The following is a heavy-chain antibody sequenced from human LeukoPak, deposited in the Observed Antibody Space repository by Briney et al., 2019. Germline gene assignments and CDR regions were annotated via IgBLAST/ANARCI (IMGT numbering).Heavy chain of an antibody. CDR3: ANLFIADYFDY. V-gene: IGHV3-23*01. J-gene: IGHJ4*02. CDR1: GFTFSSFA. D-gene: IGHD2-15*01. Sequence: GGSLRLSCAPSGFTFSSFAMSWVRQAPGKGLEWVSAISGSGDNTYYADSVKGRFTISRDNSKNTLHLQMSSLRAEDTAVYYCANLFIADYFDYWGQGTLVTVSS. CDR2: ISGSGDNT.